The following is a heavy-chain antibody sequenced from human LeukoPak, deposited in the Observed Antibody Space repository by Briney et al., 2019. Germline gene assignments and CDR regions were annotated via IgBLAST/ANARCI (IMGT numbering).Heavy chain of an antibody. Sequence: KTGGSLRLSCAASGFTFSSYSMNWVRQAPGKGLEWVSSISSSSSYIYYADSVKGRFTISRDNAKNSLYLQMNSLRAEDTAVYYCASSSVYYDFWSGYYPSYYYMDVWGKGTTVTVSS. V-gene: IGHV3-21*01. D-gene: IGHD3-3*01. J-gene: IGHJ6*03. CDR2: ISSSSSYI. CDR1: GFTFSSYS. CDR3: ASSSVYYDFWSGYYPSYYYMDV.